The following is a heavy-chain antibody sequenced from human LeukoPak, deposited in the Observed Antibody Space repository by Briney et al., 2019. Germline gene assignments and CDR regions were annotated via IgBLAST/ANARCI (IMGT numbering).Heavy chain of an antibody. CDR3: ARGEVPTYYYDSSGYWIFDY. D-gene: IGHD3-22*01. J-gene: IGHJ4*02. V-gene: IGHV1-46*01. CDR1: GYTFTSYY. CDR2: INPSGGST. Sequence: GASVKVSCKASGYTFTSYYMHWLRQTPGQGLEWMGIINPSGGSTSYAQKFQGRVTMTRDTSTSTVYMELSSLRSEDTAVYYCARGEVPTYYYDSSGYWIFDYWGQGTLVTVSS.